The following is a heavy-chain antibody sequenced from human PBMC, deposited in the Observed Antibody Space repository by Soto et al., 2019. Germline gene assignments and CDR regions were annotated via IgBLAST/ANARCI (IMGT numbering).Heavy chain of an antibody. V-gene: IGHV2-5*02. CDR3: AHSIAVAGNNWFDP. CDR2: IYLDDDK. Sequence: ITLKESGPTPVKPTQTLTLNCPFSGFSLSPRGVGVGWVRQPPGKALEWLALIYLDDDKRYSPSLKSRLTITKDTSKNQVVLTMTNMDPVDTATYYCAHSIAVAGNNWFDPWGQGTLVTVSS. D-gene: IGHD6-19*01. J-gene: IGHJ5*02. CDR1: GFSLSPRGVG.